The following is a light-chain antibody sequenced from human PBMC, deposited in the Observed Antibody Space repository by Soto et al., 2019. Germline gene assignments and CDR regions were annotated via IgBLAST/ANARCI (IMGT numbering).Light chain of an antibody. V-gene: IGLV2-14*01. CDR2: EVS. Sequence: QSALTQPRSVSGSPGQSVTISCTGTGGDVGGYNYVSWYQQHPGKAPKLMIYEVSNRPSGVSNRSSGSKSGNTASLTISGLQAEDEADYYCSSYTSSTFYVFGTGTKLTVL. J-gene: IGLJ1*01. CDR3: SSYTSSTFYV. CDR1: GGDVGGYNY.